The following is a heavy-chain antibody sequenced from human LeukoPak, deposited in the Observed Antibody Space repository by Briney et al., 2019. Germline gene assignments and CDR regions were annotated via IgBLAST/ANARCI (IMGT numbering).Heavy chain of an antibody. CDR2: IGSSGRAI. J-gene: IGHJ4*02. V-gene: IGHV3-48*04. CDR3: ARDRDRGAVALDY. CDR1: GFTFSSYS. D-gene: IGHD6-19*01. Sequence: PGGSLRLSCAASGFTFSSYSMNWVRQAPGKGLEWVSYIGSSGRAIYYADSVKGRFTISRDNAKNSLYLQMNSLRAEDTAVYYCARDRDRGAVALDYWGQGTLVTVSS.